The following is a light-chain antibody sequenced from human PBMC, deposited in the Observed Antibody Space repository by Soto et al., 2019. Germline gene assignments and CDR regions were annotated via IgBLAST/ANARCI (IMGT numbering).Light chain of an antibody. CDR2: GAS. CDR3: QQYGRSHWT. J-gene: IGKJ1*01. Sequence: EIVLTQSPGTLSLSPGERATLSCRASQSISSNYLTWYQQIPGQTPRLLIYGASSRATGIPDRFSGSGSGTDFTLTISRLEPEDFAGYYCQQYGRSHWTFGQGTKVEIK. V-gene: IGKV3-20*01. CDR1: QSISSNY.